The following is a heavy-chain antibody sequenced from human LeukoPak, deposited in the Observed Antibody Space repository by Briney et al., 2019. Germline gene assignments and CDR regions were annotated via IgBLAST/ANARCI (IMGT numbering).Heavy chain of an antibody. J-gene: IGHJ4*02. CDR2: IYYDGST. V-gene: IGHV4-59*01. D-gene: IGHD6-6*01. CDR1: GGPIGSFY. Sequence: SETLSLTCTVSGGPIGSFYWSWIRQPPGKGLEWIAYIYYDGSTIYNPSLKSRVTISIDTSRKQFSLRVTSVTAADTAVYYCAGYSDSSVDYWGQGTLVIVSP. CDR3: AGYSDSSVDY.